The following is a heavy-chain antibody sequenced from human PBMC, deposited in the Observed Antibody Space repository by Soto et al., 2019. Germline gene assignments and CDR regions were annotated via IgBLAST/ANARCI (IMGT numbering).Heavy chain of an antibody. CDR1: GFTFSSYA. D-gene: IGHD6-13*01. CDR3: AKGISSSWYYFDY. CDR2: ISGSGGST. V-gene: IGHV3-23*01. Sequence: EVQLLESGGGLVQPGGSLRLSCAASGFTFSSYAMSWVRQAPGKGPEWVSAISGSGGSTYYADSVKGRFTISRDNSKNTLYLKMNSLRAEDTAVYYCAKGISSSWYYFDYWGQGTLVTVSS. J-gene: IGHJ4*02.